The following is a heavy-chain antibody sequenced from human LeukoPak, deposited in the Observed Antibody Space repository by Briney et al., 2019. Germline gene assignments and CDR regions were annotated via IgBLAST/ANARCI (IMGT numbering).Heavy chain of an antibody. CDR1: GGSFSGYY. J-gene: IGHJ4*02. CDR3: ARWVVPAAQFDY. V-gene: IGHV4-34*01. Sequence: PSETLSLTCAVYGGSFSGYYWSWIRQPPGKGLEWIGEINHSGSTNYNPSLKSRVTISIDTSKNQFSLKLSSVTAADTAVYYCARWVVPAAQFDYWGQGILVTVSS. CDR2: INHSGST. D-gene: IGHD2-2*01.